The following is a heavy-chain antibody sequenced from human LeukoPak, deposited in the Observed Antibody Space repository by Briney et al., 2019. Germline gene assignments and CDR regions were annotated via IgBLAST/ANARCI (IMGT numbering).Heavy chain of an antibody. D-gene: IGHD3-10*01. CDR3: ARDSPDGSGTYYNDSPDY. Sequence: GASVKVSCKASGYTFSSYGISWVRQAPGQGLEWMGWISDYNGNTNYRQKLQGRVTMTTDTSTSTAYMDLRSLRSDDTAIYYCARDSPDGSGTYYNDSPDYWGQGTLVTVSS. CDR1: GYTFSSYG. J-gene: IGHJ4*02. V-gene: IGHV1-18*01. CDR2: ISDYNGNT.